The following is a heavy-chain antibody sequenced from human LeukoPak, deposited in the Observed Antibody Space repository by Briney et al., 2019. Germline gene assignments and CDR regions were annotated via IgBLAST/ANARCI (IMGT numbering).Heavy chain of an antibody. J-gene: IGHJ4*02. V-gene: IGHV1-69*13. CDR2: IIPIFGTA. CDR1: GGTFSSYA. CDR3: ARDRGRLQQPVLTGTYYFDY. D-gene: IGHD6-13*01. Sequence: ASVKVSCKASGGTFSSYAISWVRQAPGQGLEWMGGIIPIFGTANYAQKFQGRVTITADESTSTAYMELSSLRSEDTAVYYCARDRGRLQQPVLTGTYYFDYWGQGTLVTVSS.